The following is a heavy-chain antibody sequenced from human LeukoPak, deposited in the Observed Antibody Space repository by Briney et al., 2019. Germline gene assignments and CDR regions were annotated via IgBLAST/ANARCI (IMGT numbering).Heavy chain of an antibody. Sequence: SAKVSCKASGGTFSSYAISRVRQAPGQGLEWMGRIIPIFGIANYAQKFQGRVTITADKSTSTAYMELSSLRSEDTAVYYCARGGGILTGYYYYFDYWGQGTLVTVSS. D-gene: IGHD3-9*01. J-gene: IGHJ4*02. CDR2: IIPIFGIA. CDR3: ARGGGILTGYYYYFDY. CDR1: GGTFSSYA. V-gene: IGHV1-69*04.